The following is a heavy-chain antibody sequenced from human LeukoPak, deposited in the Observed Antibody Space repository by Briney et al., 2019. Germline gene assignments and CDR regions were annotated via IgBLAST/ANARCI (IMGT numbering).Heavy chain of an antibody. CDR2: IYYSGSS. CDR1: GGSISSYY. J-gene: IGHJ4*02. CDR3: ASVKQQVDY. V-gene: IGHV4-59*08. Sequence: SETLSLTCIVSGGSISSYYWSWIRQPPGKGLEWIGYIYYSGSSNYNPSLKSRVTISVDTSKNQFSLKLSSVTAADTAVYYCASVKQQVDYWGQGTLVTVSS. D-gene: IGHD6-13*01.